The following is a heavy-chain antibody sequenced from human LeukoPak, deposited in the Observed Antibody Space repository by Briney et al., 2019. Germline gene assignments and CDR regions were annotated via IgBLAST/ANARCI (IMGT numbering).Heavy chain of an antibody. CDR1: GYTFTSYG. J-gene: IGHJ4*02. D-gene: IGHD2-2*02. CDR3: ARAPNIVVVPAAIIDNFDY. Sequence: ASVKVSCKASGYTFTSYGISWVRQAPGQGLEWMGWISAYNGNTNYAQKLQGRVTMTTDTSTSTAYMELRSLRSDDTAVYYCARAPNIVVVPAAIIDNFDYWGQGTLVTVSS. V-gene: IGHV1-18*01. CDR2: ISAYNGNT.